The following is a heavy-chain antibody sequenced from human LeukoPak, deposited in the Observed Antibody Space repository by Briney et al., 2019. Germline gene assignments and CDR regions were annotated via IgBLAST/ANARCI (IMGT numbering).Heavy chain of an antibody. J-gene: IGHJ4*02. CDR2: ISAYNGNT. CDR1: GYTFTSYG. D-gene: IGHD4/OR15-4a*01. CDR3: ATDPLLGAY. Sequence: ASVKVSCKASGYTFTSYGISWVRQAPGQGLEWMGWISAYNGNTNYAQKLQGRVTMTEDTSTDTAYMELSSLRSEDTAVYYCATDPLLGAYWGQGTLVTVSS. V-gene: IGHV1-18*01.